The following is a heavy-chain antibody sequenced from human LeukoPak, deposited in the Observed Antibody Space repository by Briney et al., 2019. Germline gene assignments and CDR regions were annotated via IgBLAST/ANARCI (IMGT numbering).Heavy chain of an antibody. Sequence: SETLSLTCTVSGGAITGYYWNWIRQPPGKGLEWIGSIYYSGSTNYNPSLKSRVTLSVDTSKNQFSLKLSSVTAADTAMYYCARGRGSGWFYLDYWGQGTLVTVSS. J-gene: IGHJ4*02. CDR2: IYYSGST. V-gene: IGHV4-59*08. CDR3: ARGRGSGWFYLDY. CDR1: GGAITGYY. D-gene: IGHD6-19*01.